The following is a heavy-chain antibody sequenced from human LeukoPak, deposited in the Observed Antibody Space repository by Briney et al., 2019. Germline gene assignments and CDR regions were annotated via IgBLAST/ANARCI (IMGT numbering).Heavy chain of an antibody. CDR1: GFTFSSYG. CDR3: AKAGGGTVTIDY. V-gene: IGHV3-30*18. Sequence: AGGSLRLSCAASGFTFSSYGMQWVRQAPGKGLEWVAVISYDGSNKYYADSVKGRFTISRDNSKNTLYLQMNGLRAEDTAVYYCAKAGGGTVTIDYWGQGTLVTVSS. CDR2: ISYDGSNK. J-gene: IGHJ4*02. D-gene: IGHD4-17*01.